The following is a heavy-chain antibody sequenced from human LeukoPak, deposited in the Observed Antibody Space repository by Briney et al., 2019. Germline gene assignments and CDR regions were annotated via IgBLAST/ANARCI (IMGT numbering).Heavy chain of an antibody. CDR3: AKDRSSLRAGFGELFLN. CDR2: ISYDGSNK. Sequence: PGGSLRLSCAASGFTFSSYGMHWVRQAPGKGLEWVAVISYDGSNKYYADSVKGRFTISRDNSKNTLYLQMNSLRAEDTAVYYCAKDRSSLRAGFGELFLNWGQGTLVTVSS. V-gene: IGHV3-30*18. CDR1: GFTFSSYG. D-gene: IGHD3-10*01. J-gene: IGHJ1*01.